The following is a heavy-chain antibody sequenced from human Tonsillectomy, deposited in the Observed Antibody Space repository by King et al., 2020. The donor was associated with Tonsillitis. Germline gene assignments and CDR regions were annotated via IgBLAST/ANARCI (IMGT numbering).Heavy chain of an antibody. V-gene: IGHV3-23*04. CDR1: GFTFHFYA. CDR2: ISGIGGTT. D-gene: IGHD1-1*01. CDR3: AKAIKWNDDFDY. Sequence: VQLVESGGGLVQPGGSLRLSCAASGFTFHFYAMNWVRQTPGKGLEWVSSISGIGGTTYYADSGKGRLTSSRDNSKNTLYLQMNSLRAADTAIYYCAKAIKWNDDFDYWGPGTLVTVSS. J-gene: IGHJ4*02.